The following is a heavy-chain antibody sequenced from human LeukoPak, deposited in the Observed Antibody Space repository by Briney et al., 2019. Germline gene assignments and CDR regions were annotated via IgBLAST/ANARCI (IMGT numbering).Heavy chain of an antibody. CDR2: IYYSGTT. CDR1: GGSITSYSYY. Sequence: SETLSLTCTVSGGSITSYSYYWGWVRQPPGKGLEWIASIYYSGTTYYNPSLKSRVTMSVDKSKNQFSLNLNSVIAADTAVYYCARKAYSSSSFDYWGQGTLVTVSA. D-gene: IGHD6-6*01. CDR3: ARKAYSSSSFDY. J-gene: IGHJ4*02. V-gene: IGHV4-39*07.